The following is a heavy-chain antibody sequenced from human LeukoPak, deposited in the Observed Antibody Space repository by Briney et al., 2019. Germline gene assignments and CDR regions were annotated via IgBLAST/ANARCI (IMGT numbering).Heavy chain of an antibody. D-gene: IGHD3-22*01. J-gene: IGHJ3*02. Sequence: SETLSLTCTVSGGSISSYYWSWIRQPPGKGLEWIGYIYYSGSTNYNPSLKSRVTISVDTSKNQFSLKLSSVTAADTAVYYCARDLVYDCSGYRAFDIWGQGTMVTVSS. CDR3: ARDLVYDCSGYRAFDI. CDR1: GGSISSYY. V-gene: IGHV4-59*01. CDR2: IYYSGST.